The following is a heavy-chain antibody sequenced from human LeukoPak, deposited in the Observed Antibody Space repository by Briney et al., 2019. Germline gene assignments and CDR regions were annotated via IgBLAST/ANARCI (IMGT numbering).Heavy chain of an antibody. V-gene: IGHV4-39*01. CDR2: IYYDGST. D-gene: IGHD6-19*01. J-gene: IGHJ3*02. Sequence: SETLSLTCTVPGGSITTSIQYWVWIRQPPGKGLEWIGSIYYDGSTYYHPSLKSRFTISVETSKNQFSLKMRSVTATDTAVYYCARLPVAGPLSEGFDIWGQGTLVTVSS. CDR1: GGSITTSIQY. CDR3: ARLPVAGPLSEGFDI.